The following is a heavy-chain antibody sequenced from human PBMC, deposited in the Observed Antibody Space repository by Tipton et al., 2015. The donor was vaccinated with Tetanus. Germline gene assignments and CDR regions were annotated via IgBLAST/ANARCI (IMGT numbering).Heavy chain of an antibody. CDR2: ISIRSSYK. D-gene: IGHD4-17*01. CDR1: GLAFSSYT. CDR3: ARDFITTDYCFDH. V-gene: IGHV3-21*01. Sequence: GSLRLSCAASGLAFSSYTLNWVRQAPGKGLEWVSSISIRSSYKYYADSVKGRFTISRDDAKNSVYLQMNSLRAGDTAVYYCARDFITTDYCFDHWGQGALVTVSS. J-gene: IGHJ4*02.